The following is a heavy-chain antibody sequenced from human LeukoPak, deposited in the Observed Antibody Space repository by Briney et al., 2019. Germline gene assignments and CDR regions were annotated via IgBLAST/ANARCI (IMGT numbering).Heavy chain of an antibody. CDR3: ARSQIVGATPNLDY. D-gene: IGHD1-26*01. CDR1: GFTVSSNY. CDR2: IYSDGST. Sequence: GGSLRLSCAASGFTVSSNYMSWVRQAPGKGLEWVSVIYSDGSTYYADSVKGRFTISRDNSKNTLYLQMNSLRAEDTAVYYCARSQIVGATPNLDYWGQGTLVTVSS. J-gene: IGHJ4*02. V-gene: IGHV3-53*01.